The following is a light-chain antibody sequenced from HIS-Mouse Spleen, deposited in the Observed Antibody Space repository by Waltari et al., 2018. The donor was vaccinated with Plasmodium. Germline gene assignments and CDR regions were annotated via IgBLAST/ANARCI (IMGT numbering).Light chain of an antibody. Sequence: DIQMTQSPSTLSASVGDRVTITCRARQSISSWLAWYQQKPGKAPKLLIYKAASLESGFPSRFSGSGSGTEFTLTISSLQPDDFATYYCQQYNSYWTFGQGTKVEIK. V-gene: IGKV1-5*03. J-gene: IGKJ1*01. CDR3: QQYNSYWT. CDR2: KAA. CDR1: QSISSW.